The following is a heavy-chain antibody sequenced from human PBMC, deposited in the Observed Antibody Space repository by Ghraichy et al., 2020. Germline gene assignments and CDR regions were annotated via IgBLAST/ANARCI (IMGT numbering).Heavy chain of an antibody. Sequence: SLRLSCAASGFTFDDYAMHWVRQAPGKGLEWVSGISWNSGSIGYADSVKGRFTISRDNAKNSLYLQMNSLRAEDTALYYCAKEDAAGGTFFDYWGQGTLVTVSS. CDR2: ISWNSGSI. CDR3: AKEDAAGGTFFDY. V-gene: IGHV3-9*01. J-gene: IGHJ4*02. CDR1: GFTFDDYA. D-gene: IGHD6-13*01.